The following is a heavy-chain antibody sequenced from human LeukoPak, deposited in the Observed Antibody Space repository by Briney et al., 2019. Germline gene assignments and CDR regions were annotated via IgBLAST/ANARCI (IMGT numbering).Heavy chain of an antibody. CDR3: ARVRRFWEWSYYFDY. CDR2: IYYSAST. D-gene: IGHD3-3*01. CDR1: GGSISSGDYY. Sequence: SQTLSLTCTVSGGSISSGDYYWSWIRQPPGKGLEWIGYIYYSASTYYYPSLKRRVTRAVDTSKNQFSLKLSSVTAADTAVYYCARVRRFWEWSYYFDYWGQGTLVTVSS. V-gene: IGHV4-30-4*08. J-gene: IGHJ4*02.